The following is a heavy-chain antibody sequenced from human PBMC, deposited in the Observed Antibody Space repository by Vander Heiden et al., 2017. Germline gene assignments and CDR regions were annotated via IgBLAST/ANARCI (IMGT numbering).Heavy chain of an antibody. CDR1: GFTFSSYG. CDR3: AKDGSEDFDWFMGLDY. V-gene: IGHV3-30*18. CDR2: ISYDGSNK. D-gene: IGHD3-9*01. Sequence: QVQLVESGGGVVQPGRSLRLYCAASGFTFSSYGMHWVRQAPGKGLEWVAVISYDGSNKYYADSVKGRFTISRDNSKNTLYLQMNSLRAEDTAVYYCAKDGSEDFDWFMGLDYWGQGTLVTVSS. J-gene: IGHJ4*02.